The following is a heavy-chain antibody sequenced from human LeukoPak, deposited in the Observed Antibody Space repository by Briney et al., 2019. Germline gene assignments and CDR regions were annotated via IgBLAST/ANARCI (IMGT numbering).Heavy chain of an antibody. V-gene: IGHV3-30*02. Sequence: PGGSLRLSCAASGFTFSSYGMHWVRQAPGKGLEWVAFIRYDGSNKYYADSVKGRFTISRDNAKNTLYLQMNSLRAEDTAVYYCARSVTYYDILTGYYPAYFDLWGRGTLVTVSS. D-gene: IGHD3-9*01. CDR2: IRYDGSNK. CDR3: ARSVTYYDILTGYYPAYFDL. J-gene: IGHJ2*01. CDR1: GFTFSSYG.